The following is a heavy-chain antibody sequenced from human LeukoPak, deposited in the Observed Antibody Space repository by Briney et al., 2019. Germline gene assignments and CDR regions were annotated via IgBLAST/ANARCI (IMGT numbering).Heavy chain of an antibody. D-gene: IGHD2-2*02. Sequence: SETLSLTCTVSGGSISSSSYYWGWIRQPPGKGLEWIGSIYYSGSTYYNPSLKSRVTISVDTSRNQFSLKLSSVTAADTAVYYCARDILGYCSSTSCYMRWFDPWGQETLVTVSS. J-gene: IGHJ5*02. CDR2: IYYSGST. V-gene: IGHV4-39*07. CDR3: ARDILGYCSSTSCYMRWFDP. CDR1: GGSISSSSYY.